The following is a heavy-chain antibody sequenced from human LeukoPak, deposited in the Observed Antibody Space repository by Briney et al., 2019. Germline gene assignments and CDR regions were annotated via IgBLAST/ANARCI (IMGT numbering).Heavy chain of an antibody. D-gene: IGHD3-10*01. V-gene: IGHV3-21*01. J-gene: IGHJ4*02. Sequence: PGGSLRLSCAASGFTLSSYSMNWVRQAPGKGLEWVSSISSSSSYIYYADSVKGRFTISSDNAKNSLYLQMNSLRAEDTAVYYCARGARITMVRGVIGNFDYWGQGTLVTVSS. CDR1: GFTLSSYS. CDR3: ARGARITMVRGVIGNFDY. CDR2: ISSSSSYI.